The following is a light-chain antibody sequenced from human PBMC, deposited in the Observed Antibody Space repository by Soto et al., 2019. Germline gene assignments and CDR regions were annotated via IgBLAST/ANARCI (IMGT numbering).Light chain of an antibody. J-gene: IGKJ2*01. CDR3: HQYNNWLT. Sequence: EIVMTQSPANLSVSPGERATLSCRASQSVSSNLAWYQQKPGQAPRLLIYGASTRATGIPARFSGSGSGTEFTLTISSLQSEDFAVYYCHQYNNWLTFGQGTKLEIK. CDR2: GAS. CDR1: QSVSSN. V-gene: IGKV3-15*01.